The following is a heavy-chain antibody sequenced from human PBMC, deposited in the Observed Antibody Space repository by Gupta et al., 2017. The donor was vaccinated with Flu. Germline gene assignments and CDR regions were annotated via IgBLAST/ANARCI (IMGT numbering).Heavy chain of an antibody. Sequence: QGQVEESGGGVVQPGGSLRLSCTASGFSFTFYGMHWVRQAPGKGLEWVALISYDETKEYYADSVKGRFTVSRENSMNTLYLQMNSLRAEDTAVYYCAKDKMVRDVDNYYGMDVWGRGTTVTVS. J-gene: IGHJ6*02. CDR2: ISYDETKE. CDR1: GFSFTFYG. D-gene: IGHD5-24*01. CDR3: AKDKMVRDVDNYYGMDV. V-gene: IGHV3-33*05.